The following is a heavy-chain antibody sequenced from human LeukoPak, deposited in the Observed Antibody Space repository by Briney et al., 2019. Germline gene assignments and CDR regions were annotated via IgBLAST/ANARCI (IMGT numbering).Heavy chain of an antibody. CDR1: GYSFTSYW. Sequence: GESLKISCKDSGYSFTSYWIGWVRQMPGKGLEWMGIIYAANSDTRYSPSVQGQVTISADKSISTAYLQWSSLKASDTAMYYCAMARNGNFYWFFDNWGQGTLVTVSS. CDR2: IYAANSDT. CDR3: AMARNGNFYWFFDN. J-gene: IGHJ4*02. V-gene: IGHV5-51*01. D-gene: IGHD2-8*02.